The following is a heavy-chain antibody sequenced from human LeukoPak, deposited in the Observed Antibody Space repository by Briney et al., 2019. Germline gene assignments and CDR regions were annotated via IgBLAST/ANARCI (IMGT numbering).Heavy chain of an antibody. D-gene: IGHD6-19*01. V-gene: IGHV1-18*01. Sequence: ASVKVSCKASGYIFTSYGISWVRQAPGQGLEWMGWISAYNGNTNYAQKLQGRVTMTTDTSTSTAYMELRSLRSDDTAVYYCARDYSSGWYQGFYYYMDVWGKGTTVTISS. CDR1: GYIFTSYG. CDR3: ARDYSSGWYQGFYYYMDV. J-gene: IGHJ6*03. CDR2: ISAYNGNT.